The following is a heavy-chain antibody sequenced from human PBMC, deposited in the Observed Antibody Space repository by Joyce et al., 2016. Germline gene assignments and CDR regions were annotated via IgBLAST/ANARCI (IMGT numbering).Heavy chain of an antibody. CDR3: ARGHLTGYCRDY. CDR2: IKTEGSNA. CDR1: GFTFSNYW. Sequence: EVLLVESGGGLVQPGGSLRLSCEASGFTFSNYWMHWVRQAPGKGLVWVSRIKTEGSNANYADPVKGRFTISRDNAKNTLYLQMNSLRVEDTAVYYCARGHLTGYCRDYWGQGTLVTVSS. J-gene: IGHJ4*02. D-gene: IGHD3-9*01. V-gene: IGHV3-74*01.